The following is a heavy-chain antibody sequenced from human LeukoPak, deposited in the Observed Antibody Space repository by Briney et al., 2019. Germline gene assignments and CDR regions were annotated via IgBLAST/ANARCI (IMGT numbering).Heavy chain of an antibody. CDR3: ARTVVVVTADRYYYYYMDV. Sequence: PSETLSLTCTVSGGSISSYYWSLIRQPAGKGLEWIGRIYTSGSTNYNPSLKSRVTMSVDTSKNQFSLKLSSVTAADTAVYYCARTVVVVTADRYYYYYMDVWGKGTTVTVSS. J-gene: IGHJ6*03. CDR1: GGSISSYY. D-gene: IGHD2-21*02. V-gene: IGHV4-4*07. CDR2: IYTSGST.